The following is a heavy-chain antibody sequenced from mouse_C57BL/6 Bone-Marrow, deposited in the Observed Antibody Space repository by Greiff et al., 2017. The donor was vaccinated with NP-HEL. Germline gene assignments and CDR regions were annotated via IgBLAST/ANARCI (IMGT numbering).Heavy chain of an antibody. J-gene: IGHJ4*01. Sequence: LQESGAELVRPGTSVKVSCKASGYAFTNYLIEWVKQRPGQGLEWIGVINPGSGGTNYNEKFKGKATLTADKSSSTAYMQLSSLTSEDSAVYFCAREGATVVATRDYAMDYWGQGTSVTVSS. D-gene: IGHD1-1*01. CDR2: INPGSGGT. CDR1: GYAFTNYL. V-gene: IGHV1-54*01. CDR3: AREGATVVATRDYAMDY.